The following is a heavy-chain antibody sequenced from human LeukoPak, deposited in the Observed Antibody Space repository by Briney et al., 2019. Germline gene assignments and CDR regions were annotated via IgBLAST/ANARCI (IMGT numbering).Heavy chain of an antibody. CDR1: GFTFISYW. CDR2: INSDGSTT. D-gene: IGHD6-13*01. Sequence: GGSLRLSCAASGFTFISYWMHWVRQAPGKGLVWVSRINSDGSTTSYAASVKGRFTISRDTAKNTLYLQMDSLRAEDTALYYCAKGGSSWFASYFDFWSPGTLVAVSS. V-gene: IGHV3-74*01. J-gene: IGHJ4*02. CDR3: AKGGSSWFASYFDF.